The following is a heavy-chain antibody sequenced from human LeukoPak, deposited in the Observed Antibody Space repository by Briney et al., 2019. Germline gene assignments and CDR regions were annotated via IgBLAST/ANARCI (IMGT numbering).Heavy chain of an antibody. V-gene: IGHV4-39*01. CDR2: IYYSGST. J-gene: IGHJ4*02. Sequence: SETLSLTCTVSGGSISSSSYYWGWIRQPPGKGLEWIGSIYYSGSTYYNPSLKSRVTISVDTSKNQFSLKLSSVTAADTAVYYCARPFVDYDSSGYYADDYWGQGTLVTVSS. CDR1: GGSISSSSYY. CDR3: ARPFVDYDSSGYYADDY. D-gene: IGHD3-22*01.